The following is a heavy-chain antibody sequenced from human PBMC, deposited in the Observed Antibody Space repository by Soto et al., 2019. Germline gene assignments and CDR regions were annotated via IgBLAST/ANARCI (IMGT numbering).Heavy chain of an antibody. CDR1: GGTFSDFA. J-gene: IGHJ6*02. CDR2: IVPRFGSP. Sequence: QVQLVQSGAEMRKPGSSLRVSCKASGGTFSDFAFSWVRQAPGQGLEWMGGIVPRFGSPNYAQKFRGRVTISADTSTSTVYMEVSSLRFDDTAVYFFARDRIQLRLGKYSFNGMDVWGQGTTITVSS. D-gene: IGHD3-16*01. CDR3: ARDRIQLRLGKYSFNGMDV. V-gene: IGHV1-69*06.